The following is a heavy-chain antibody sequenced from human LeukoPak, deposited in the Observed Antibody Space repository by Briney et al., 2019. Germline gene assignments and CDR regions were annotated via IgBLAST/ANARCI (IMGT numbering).Heavy chain of an antibody. CDR3: ARERIVDIVVVPAAKRWPGPYYWYFDL. CDR1: GYTFTGYY. J-gene: IGHJ2*01. V-gene: IGHV1-2*02. D-gene: IGHD2-2*01. Sequence: ASVKVSCKASGYTFTGYYMHWVRQAPGQGLEWMGWINPNSGGTNYAQKFQGRVTMTRDTSISTAYMELSRLRSDDTAVYYCARERIVDIVVVPAAKRWPGPYYWYFDLWGRGTLVTVSS. CDR2: INPNSGGT.